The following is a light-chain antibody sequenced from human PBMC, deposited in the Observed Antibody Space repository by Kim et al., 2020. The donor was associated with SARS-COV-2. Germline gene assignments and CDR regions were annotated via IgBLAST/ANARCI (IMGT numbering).Light chain of an antibody. CDR3: QSYDSSKWV. CDR2: EDN. J-gene: IGLJ3*02. V-gene: IGLV6-57*01. CDR1: SGSIASNY. Sequence: GKTVTISCTRSSGSIASNYVQWYQQRPGSSPTTVIYEDNQRPSGVPDRFSGSIDSSSNSASLTISGLETEDEADYYCQSYDSSKWVFGGGTQLTVL.